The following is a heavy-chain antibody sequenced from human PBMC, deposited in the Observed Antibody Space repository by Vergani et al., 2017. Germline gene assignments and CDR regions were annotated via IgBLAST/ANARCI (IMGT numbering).Heavy chain of an antibody. CDR2: IKSKTDGGTT. D-gene: IGHD4-17*01. CDR3: TTAYPNEYDYGDYVSGDY. J-gene: IGHJ4*02. Sequence: EVQLVESGGGLVKPGGSLRLSCAASGFTFSNAWMSWVRQAPGKGLEWVGRIKSKTDGGTTDYAAPVKGRFTISRDDSKNTLYLQMNSLKTEDTAVYYCTTAYPNEYDYGDYVSGDYWGQGTLVTVSS. V-gene: IGHV3-15*01. CDR1: GFTFSNAW.